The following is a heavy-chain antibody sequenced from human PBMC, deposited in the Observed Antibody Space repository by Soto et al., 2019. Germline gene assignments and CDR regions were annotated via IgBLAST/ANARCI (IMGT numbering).Heavy chain of an antibody. V-gene: IGHV4-59*01. J-gene: IGHJ4*02. Sequence: PSETLSLTCTVSGGSISSYYWSWIRQPPGKALEWIGYVYSSGSTNYNPSLKSRVTISVDTSKNEFSLNLSPVTAADTAVYYCARRYCTSTSCYNDYWGQGTLVTVSS. D-gene: IGHD2-2*01. CDR2: VYSSGST. CDR3: ARRYCTSTSCYNDY. CDR1: GGSISSYY.